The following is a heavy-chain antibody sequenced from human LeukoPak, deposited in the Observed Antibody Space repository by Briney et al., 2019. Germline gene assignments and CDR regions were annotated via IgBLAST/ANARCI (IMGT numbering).Heavy chain of an antibody. J-gene: IGHJ4*02. CDR2: IYSGGST. Sequence: GGSLRLSCAASGFIVSSMYMNWVRQAPGKGLEWVSVIYSGGSTYYADSVKGRFTISRDKSKNTLYLQMNTLRAEDTAVYHCYCGSGSDFDYWGQGTLVTVSS. V-gene: IGHV3-53*01. CDR1: GFIVSSMY. D-gene: IGHD3-10*01. CDR3: YCGSGSDFDY.